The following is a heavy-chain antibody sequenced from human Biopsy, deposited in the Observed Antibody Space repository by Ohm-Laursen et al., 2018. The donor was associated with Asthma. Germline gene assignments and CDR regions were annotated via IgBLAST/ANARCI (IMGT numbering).Heavy chain of an antibody. V-gene: IGHV4-30-2*06. J-gene: IGHJ4*02. CDR1: GGSVSSGSYY. D-gene: IGHD2-21*02. CDR3: ARGWNCGGDCYSLDS. Sequence: TLSLTCTVSGGSVSSGSYYWSWIRQSPGVGLEWIGYIYRNGDTYYNPTLKNRVTISIDRSKNQFSLRLRSVTAADTAVYYCARGWNCGGDCYSLDSWGQGTLVTVSS. CDR2: IYRNGDT.